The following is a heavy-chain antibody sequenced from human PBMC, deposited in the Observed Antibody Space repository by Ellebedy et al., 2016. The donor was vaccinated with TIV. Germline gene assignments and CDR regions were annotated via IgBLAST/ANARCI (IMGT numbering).Heavy chain of an antibody. Sequence: GESLKISXAASGFTFSSYWMHWVRQAPGKGLVWVSRINSDGSSTSYADSVKGRFTISRDNAKNSLYLQMNSLRAEDTAVYYCARAQYCSSTSCPLGGLYYMDVWGKGTTVTVSS. CDR2: INSDGSST. D-gene: IGHD2-2*01. V-gene: IGHV3-74*01. CDR1: GFTFSSYW. J-gene: IGHJ6*03. CDR3: ARAQYCSSTSCPLGGLYYMDV.